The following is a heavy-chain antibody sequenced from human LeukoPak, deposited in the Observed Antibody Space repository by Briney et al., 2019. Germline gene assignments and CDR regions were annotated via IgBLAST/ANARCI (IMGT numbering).Heavy chain of an antibody. CDR2: ISYDGSNK. CDR1: GFTFSSYA. Sequence: AGGSLRLSCAASGFTFSSYAMHWVRQAPGKGLEWVAVISYDGSNKYYADSVKGRFTISRDNSKNTLYLQMNSLRAEDTAVYYCAKDGRDGYKSSTPDYWGQGTLVTVSS. D-gene: IGHD5-24*01. J-gene: IGHJ4*02. V-gene: IGHV3-30*04. CDR3: AKDGRDGYKSSTPDY.